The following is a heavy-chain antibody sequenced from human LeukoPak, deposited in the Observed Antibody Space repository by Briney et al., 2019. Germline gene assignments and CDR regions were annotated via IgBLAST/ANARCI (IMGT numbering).Heavy chain of an antibody. CDR1: GFTFSSYG. D-gene: IGHD2/OR15-2a*01. V-gene: IGHV3-23*01. CDR2: ISGSGGST. Sequence: GGSLRLSCAASGFTFSSYGMTWVRQAPGKGLEWVLAISGSGGSTYYADSVKGRFTISRDNSKNTLYLQMNNLRAEDTAVYYCAKASKDYYGMDVWGQGTTVTVSS. CDR3: AKASKDYYGMDV. J-gene: IGHJ6*02.